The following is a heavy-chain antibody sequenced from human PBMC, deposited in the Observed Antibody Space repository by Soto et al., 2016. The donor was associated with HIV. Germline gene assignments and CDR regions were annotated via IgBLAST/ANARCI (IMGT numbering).Heavy chain of an antibody. D-gene: IGHD3-10*01. CDR3: ARDPRGVRRTFDI. CDR1: GYIFIDYW. Sequence: QVQLVQSGTEVKKPGASLKVSCKPSGYIFIDYWIHWVRQAPGQGLEWMGWINPNSGGTNYAQKFQGRVTMTRDTSISTAYMELSRLRSDDTAVYYCARDPRGVRRTFDIWGQGTMVTVSS. CDR2: INPNSGGT. V-gene: IGHV1-2*02. J-gene: IGHJ3*02.